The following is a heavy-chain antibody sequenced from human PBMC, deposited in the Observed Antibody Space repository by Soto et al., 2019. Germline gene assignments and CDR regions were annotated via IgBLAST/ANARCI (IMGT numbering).Heavy chain of an antibody. CDR3: VKDEGIEAMDV. CDR2: ITSSGSYV. J-gene: IGHJ6*02. D-gene: IGHD3-3*02. CDR1: GFTFSRNT. Sequence: AVGSLRLSCVTSGFTFSRNTMNWVRQAPGKGLEWVASITSSGSYVYYADSVKGRFSASRDNAKNSLSLQVDSLRPDDTAIYFCVKDEGIEAMDVWGQGTTVTVSS. V-gene: IGHV3-21*01.